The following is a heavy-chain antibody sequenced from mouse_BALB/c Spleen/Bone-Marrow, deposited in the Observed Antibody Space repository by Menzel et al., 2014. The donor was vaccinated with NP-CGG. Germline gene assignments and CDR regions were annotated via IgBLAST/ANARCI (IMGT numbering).Heavy chain of an antibody. CDR3: ARLGYYGGFAY. V-gene: IGHV4-1*02. CDR1: GFDFSGYW. CDR2: INPDSSTI. Sequence: EVNVVESGGGLVQPGGSLKLSCAASGFDFSGYWMSWVRQAPGKGLEWIGEINPDSSTINYTPSLKDRFIISRDNAKNTLYLQMSKVRSEDTALYYCARLGYYGGFAYWGQGTLVTVSA. J-gene: IGHJ3*01. D-gene: IGHD2-3*01.